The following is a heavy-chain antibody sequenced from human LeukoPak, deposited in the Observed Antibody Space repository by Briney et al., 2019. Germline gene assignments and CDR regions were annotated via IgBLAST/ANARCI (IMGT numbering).Heavy chain of an antibody. CDR1: GGSISSYY. CDR3: ARGVSPAAARLFPYYYYYYMDV. V-gene: IGHV4-59*01. Sequence: SETLSLTCTVSGGSISSYYWSWIRQPPGKGLEWIGYIYHSGSTNYNPSLKSRVTISVDTSKNQFSLKLSSVTAADTAVYYCARGVSPAAARLFPYYYYYYMDVWGKGTTVTVSS. D-gene: IGHD6-6*01. CDR2: IYHSGST. J-gene: IGHJ6*03.